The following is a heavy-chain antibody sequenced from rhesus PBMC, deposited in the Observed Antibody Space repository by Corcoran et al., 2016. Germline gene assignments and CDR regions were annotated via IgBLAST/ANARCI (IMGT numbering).Heavy chain of an antibody. CDR1: GGSMSESSF. V-gene: IGHV4S9*01. CDR3: ASPFERGRFEV. D-gene: IGHD3-34*01. CDR2: IYANSVT. J-gene: IGHJ5-1*01. Sequence: QVRLQESGPGLVKSSETLSLTCAVSGGSMSESSFWNWLRPPPGKGLEWIGNIYANSVTSYNPSLKSRVTISKDTSNNQFFRKITSVTAADTAVYYCASPFERGRFEVWGAGVLVTVSS.